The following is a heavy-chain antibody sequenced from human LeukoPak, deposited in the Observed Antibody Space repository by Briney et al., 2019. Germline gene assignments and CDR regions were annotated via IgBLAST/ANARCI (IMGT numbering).Heavy chain of an antibody. CDR1: GYTFTSYW. D-gene: IGHD3-16*02. Sequence: GESLKISCKGSGYTFTSYWIGWVRQMPGKGLEWMGIIYPGDSDTRYSPSFQGQVTISADKSISTAYLQWSSLKASDTAMYYCARGENDYVWGSYRPLDFDYWGQGTLVTVSS. CDR3: ARGENDYVWGSYRPLDFDY. CDR2: IYPGDSDT. J-gene: IGHJ4*02. V-gene: IGHV5-51*01.